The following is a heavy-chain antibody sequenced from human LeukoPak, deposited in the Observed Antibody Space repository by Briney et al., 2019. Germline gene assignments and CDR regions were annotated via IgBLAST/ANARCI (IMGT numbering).Heavy chain of an antibody. CDR1: GYTFTSNY. D-gene: IGHD6-19*01. CDR2: ISPSGGST. V-gene: IGHV1-46*01. Sequence: GASVKVSCKAFGYTFTSNYMHWVRQAPGQGPEWMGVISPSGGSTTYAQEFQGRVTLTRDMSTSTDYLELSSLRAEDTAVYYCAKDRGSGWSDDAFDIWGQGTMVTVSS. J-gene: IGHJ3*02. CDR3: AKDRGSGWSDDAFDI.